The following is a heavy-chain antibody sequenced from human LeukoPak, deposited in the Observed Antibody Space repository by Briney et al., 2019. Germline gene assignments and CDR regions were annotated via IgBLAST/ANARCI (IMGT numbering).Heavy chain of an antibody. J-gene: IGHJ4*02. CDR1: GGTFSSYA. CDR3: ARGHYGSGSQFDY. CDR2: IIPIFGTA. Sequence: ASVKVSCKASGGTFSSYAISWVRQAPGQGLEWMGGIIPIFGTANYAQKFQGRVAITADESTSTAYMELSSLRSEDTAVYYCARGHYGSGSQFDYWGQGTLVTVSS. D-gene: IGHD3-10*01. V-gene: IGHV1-69*13.